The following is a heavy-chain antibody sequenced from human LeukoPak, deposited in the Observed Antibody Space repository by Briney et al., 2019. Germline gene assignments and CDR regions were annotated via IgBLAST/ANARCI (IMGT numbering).Heavy chain of an antibody. CDR3: AKRLPYYFDY. D-gene: IGHD4-11*01. CDR2: VSGSGDDT. Sequence: QPGGSQRLSCATSGFTFSNYAMSWVRQAPGKGLKWVSVVSGSGDDTDYADSVKGRFTISRDNSKNTLYLQINSLRAEDTAVYYCAKRLPYYFDYWGQGTLVTVSS. CDR1: GFTFSNYA. V-gene: IGHV3-23*01. J-gene: IGHJ4*02.